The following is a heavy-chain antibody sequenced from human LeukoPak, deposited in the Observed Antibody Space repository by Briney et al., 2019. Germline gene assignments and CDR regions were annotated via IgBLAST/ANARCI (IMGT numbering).Heavy chain of an antibody. CDR3: AAQTLPGWYFHV. J-gene: IGHJ2*01. V-gene: IGHV4-39*07. CDR2: IYYSGNT. Sequence: SETLSLTCTVSGGSISNYYWGWIRQPPGMGLGWIGSIYYSGNTYYNPSLNSRVTMSLDTSKNQFSLNVRSVTAADTAVYYCAAQTLPGWYFHVWGRGTLVAVSS. CDR1: GGSISNYY.